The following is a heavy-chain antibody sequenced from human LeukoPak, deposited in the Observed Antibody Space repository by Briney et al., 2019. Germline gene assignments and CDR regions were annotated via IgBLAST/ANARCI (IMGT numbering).Heavy chain of an antibody. Sequence: SETLSLTCTVSGGSFSSGSFHWSWIRQPAGKGLEWIGHIYSSGSTIYNPSLKSRVTISVDTSKNQFSLKLSSVTAADTAVYYCARAQYYYYYYMDVWGKGTTVTVSS. CDR1: GGSFSSGSFH. V-gene: IGHV4-61*10. CDR3: ARAQYYYYYYMDV. J-gene: IGHJ6*03. CDR2: IYSSGST.